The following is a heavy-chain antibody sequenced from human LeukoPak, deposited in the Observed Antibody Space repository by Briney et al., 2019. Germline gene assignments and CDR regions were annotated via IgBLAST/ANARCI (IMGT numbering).Heavy chain of an antibody. CDR1: GFTVSSNY. CDR2: IDGSGGDT. CDR3: AKGDYDYVPYSWFDP. V-gene: IGHV3-53*01. J-gene: IGHJ5*02. D-gene: IGHD5-12*01. Sequence: HPGGSLRLSCAASGFTVSSNYMSWVRQAPGKGLEWVSAIDGSGGDTYYVDSVKGRFTISRDNSKNTLYLQMSSMRAEDTAMYYCAKGDYDYVPYSWFDPWGQGSLVTVS.